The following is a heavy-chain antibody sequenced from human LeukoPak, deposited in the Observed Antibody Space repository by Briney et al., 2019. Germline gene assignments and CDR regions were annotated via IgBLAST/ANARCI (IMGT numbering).Heavy chain of an antibody. D-gene: IGHD5-12*01. CDR2: ISSSSSTI. CDR1: GFSFSNYN. V-gene: IGHV3-48*01. CDR3: AKGGGYEAQYYYYYLDV. J-gene: IGHJ6*03. Sequence: GGSLRLSCAASGFSFSNYNMNWVRQAPGKGLEWVSYISSSSSTIYYAHSVKGRFTISRDNAKNSLYLQMNSLRVDDTAVFYCAKGGGYEAQYYYYYLDVWGKGTTVTISS.